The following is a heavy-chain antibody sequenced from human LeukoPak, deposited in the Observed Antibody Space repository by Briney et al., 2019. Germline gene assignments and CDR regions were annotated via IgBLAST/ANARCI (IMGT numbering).Heavy chain of an antibody. V-gene: IGHV3-30*18. CDR3: AKAADTATILYWSFYL. J-gene: IGHJ2*01. CDR1: GFTLSDFG. D-gene: IGHD5-18*01. Sequence: PRRSLRLSCTASGFTLSDFGMRWVRQAPGKGLEWVAVIIDDVSNRYYADSVKCRFTISRDNSNNTLYLQMKCPRAEDTAVYYCAKAADTATILYWSFYLWGPGTLVTVSS. CDR2: IIDDVSNR.